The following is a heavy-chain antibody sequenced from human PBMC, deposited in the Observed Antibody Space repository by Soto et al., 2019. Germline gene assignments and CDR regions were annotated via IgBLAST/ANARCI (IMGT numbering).Heavy chain of an antibody. J-gene: IGHJ4*02. D-gene: IGHD4-17*01. CDR1: GGSISSGGYY. CDR2: IYYSGST. Sequence: QVQLQESGPGLVKPSQTLSLTCTVSGGSISSGGYYWSWIRPHPGKGLEWIGYIYYSGSTYYNPSLKSRVTISVDTSKNQFSLKLSSVTAADTAVYYCARSTTVTTGYFDYWGQGTLVTVSS. CDR3: ARSTTVTTGYFDY. V-gene: IGHV4-31*03.